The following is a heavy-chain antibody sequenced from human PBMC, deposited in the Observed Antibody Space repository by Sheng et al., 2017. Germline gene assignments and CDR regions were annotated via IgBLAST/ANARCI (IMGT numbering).Heavy chain of an antibody. J-gene: IGHJ5*02. CDR3: ILIQLWAGGNWFDP. D-gene: IGHD5-18*01. CDR2: IRSKANSYAT. Sequence: EVQLVESGGGLVQPGGSLKLSCAASGFTFSGSAMHWVRQASGKGLEWVGRIRSKANSYATAYAASVKGRFTISRDDSKNTAYLQMNSLKTEDTAVYYCILIQLWAGGNWFDPWGQGTLVTVSS. CDR1: GFTFSGSA. V-gene: IGHV3-73*02.